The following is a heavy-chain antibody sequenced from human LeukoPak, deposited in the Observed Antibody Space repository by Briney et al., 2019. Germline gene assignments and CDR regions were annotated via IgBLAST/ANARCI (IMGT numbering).Heavy chain of an antibody. Sequence: GGSLRLSCAASGFTVSSNYMSWVRQAPGKGLEWVSVIYSGGSTYYADSVKGRFSISRDKSKNALYVQMNTLRAEDTAVYYCARGGGDDAFDIWGQGTMVTLSS. J-gene: IGHJ3*02. CDR3: ARGGGDDAFDI. V-gene: IGHV3-66*01. CDR1: GFTVSSNY. CDR2: IYSGGST. D-gene: IGHD3-16*01.